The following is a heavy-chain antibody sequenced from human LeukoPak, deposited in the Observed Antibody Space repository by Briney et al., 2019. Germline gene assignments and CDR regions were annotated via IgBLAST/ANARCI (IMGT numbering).Heavy chain of an antibody. D-gene: IGHD3-10*01. Sequence: SETLSLTCAVYGGSFSSYYCSWIRQPPGKGLEWIGEINHSGITNYNPSLKSRVTISVDTSKKQFSLKLSSVTAADTAVYYCARGARRGSGRGYFDYWGQGTLVTVSS. CDR3: ARGARRGSGRGYFDY. V-gene: IGHV4-34*01. CDR1: GGSFSSYY. CDR2: INHSGIT. J-gene: IGHJ4*02.